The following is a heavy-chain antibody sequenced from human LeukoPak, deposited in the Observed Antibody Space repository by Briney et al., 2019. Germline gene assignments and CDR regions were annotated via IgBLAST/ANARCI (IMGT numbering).Heavy chain of an antibody. V-gene: IGHV4-39*07. J-gene: IGHJ1*01. D-gene: IGHD1-26*01. CDR1: GGSISSSSYY. Sequence: SETLSLTCTVSGGSISSSSYYWGWIRQPPGKGLEWIGSIYYSGSTYYNPSLKSRVTISVDTSKNQFSLKLSSVTAADTAVYYCARDMGLGAHWGQGTLVTVSS. CDR3: ARDMGLGAH. CDR2: IYYSGST.